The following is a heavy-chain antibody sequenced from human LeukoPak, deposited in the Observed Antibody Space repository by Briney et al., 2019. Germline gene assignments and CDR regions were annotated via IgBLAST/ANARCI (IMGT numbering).Heavy chain of an antibody. CDR1: GYTFTSYD. CDR2: MNPNSGNT. J-gene: IGHJ4*02. CDR3: ARDYTAMADY. Sequence: ASVKVSCKASGYTFTSYDINWVRQATGQGLEWMGWMNPNSGNTGYAQKFQGRVTMTRDTSTSTVYMELSSLRSEDTAVYYCARDYTAMADYWGQGTLVTVSS. D-gene: IGHD5-18*01. V-gene: IGHV1-8*01.